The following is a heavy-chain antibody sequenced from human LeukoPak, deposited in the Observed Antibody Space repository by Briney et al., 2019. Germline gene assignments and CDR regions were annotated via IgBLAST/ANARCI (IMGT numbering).Heavy chain of an antibody. CDR3: ARHRGYSYGILRAVYHYFDY. Sequence: SQTLSLTCTVSGGSISSGSYYWSWIRQPAGKGLEWIGRIYTSGSTNYNPSLKSRVTISVDTSKNQFSLKLSSVTAADTAVYYCARHRGYSYGILRAVYHYFDYWGQGTLVTVSS. J-gene: IGHJ4*02. V-gene: IGHV4-61*02. CDR2: IYTSGST. CDR1: GGSISSGSYY. D-gene: IGHD5-18*01.